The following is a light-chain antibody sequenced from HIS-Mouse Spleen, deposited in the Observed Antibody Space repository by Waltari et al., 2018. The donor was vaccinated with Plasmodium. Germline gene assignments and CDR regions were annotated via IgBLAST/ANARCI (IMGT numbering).Light chain of an antibody. CDR3: SSYTSSSTLYVV. V-gene: IGLV2-14*03. CDR1: SSDVGGYTY. Sequence: QSALTLPASLSGSPGQSLPISCPRTSSDVGGYTYVPWYQQHPGKPPKLMIYDVSNPPSGVSKRVSGSKSGNTASLTISGLQAEDEADYYCSSYTSSSTLYVVFGGGTKLTVL. CDR2: DVS. J-gene: IGLJ2*01.